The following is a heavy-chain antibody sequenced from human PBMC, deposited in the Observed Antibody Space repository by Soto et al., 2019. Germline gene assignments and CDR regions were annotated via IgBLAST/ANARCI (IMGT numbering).Heavy chain of an antibody. D-gene: IGHD1-1*01. CDR1: GGSFSGYY. CDR2: INHSGCT. V-gene: IGHV4-34*01. Sequence: SETLSLTCAVFGGSFSGYYWSWIRQPPGKGLEWIGEINHSGCTNYSPSLKSRVTISVDTSKNQFSLKLSSVTAADTAVYYCARSRQGLFDPWGQGTLVTVSS. CDR3: ARSRQGLFDP. J-gene: IGHJ5*02.